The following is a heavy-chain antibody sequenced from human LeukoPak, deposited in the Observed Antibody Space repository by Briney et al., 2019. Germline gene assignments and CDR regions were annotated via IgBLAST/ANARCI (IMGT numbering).Heavy chain of an antibody. CDR1: GASINNYY. Sequence: SETLSLTCTVSGASINNYYWNRIRQPPGKGLEWIGYIPYSGSTNYNPSLKSRVTISVDTSKNQFSLKLTSVTTADTAVYYCARAPLSTDNWNDVGLDYWSQGTLVTVSS. D-gene: IGHD1-20*01. V-gene: IGHV4-59*01. CDR3: ARAPLSTDNWNDVGLDY. CDR2: IPYSGST. J-gene: IGHJ4*02.